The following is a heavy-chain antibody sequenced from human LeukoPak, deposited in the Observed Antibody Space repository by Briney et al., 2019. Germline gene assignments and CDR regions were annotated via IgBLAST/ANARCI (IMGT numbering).Heavy chain of an antibody. CDR2: ITSSGTYI. CDR3: ARTYYDILTGYNPYFDY. CDR1: GFTFNNYN. Sequence: PGGSLRLSCAASGFTFNNYNMNWVRQAPGKALEWVSSITSSGTYIFYADSVKGRFTISRDNAKNFLYLQMNSLRAEDTAVYYCARTYYDILTGYNPYFDYWGQGILVTVSS. J-gene: IGHJ4*02. V-gene: IGHV3-21*01. D-gene: IGHD3-9*01.